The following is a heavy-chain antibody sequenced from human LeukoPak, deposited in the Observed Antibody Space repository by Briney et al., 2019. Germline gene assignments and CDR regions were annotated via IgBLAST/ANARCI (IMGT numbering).Heavy chain of an antibody. V-gene: IGHV3-30*04. CDR1: GFTFGSYS. Sequence: GGSLRLSCAASGFTFGSYSMHWVRQAPGKGLEGVAVISHDGRNTYYAKSVEGRFTISRDDSKNTLYLQMNSLRADDTAVYYCARNSVTTGYYFDYWGQGTLVTVSS. CDR2: ISHDGRNT. CDR3: ARNSVTTGYYFDY. D-gene: IGHD4-17*01. J-gene: IGHJ4*02.